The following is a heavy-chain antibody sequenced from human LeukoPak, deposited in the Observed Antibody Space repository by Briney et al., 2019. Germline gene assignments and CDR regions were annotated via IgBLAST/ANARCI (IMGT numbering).Heavy chain of an antibody. V-gene: IGHV3-64D*06. CDR1: GFTFSTYV. CDR2: ISSNGDNT. CDR3: VRGTGY. Sequence: GGSLRLSCSVSGFTFSTYVMHWDRPAPGKGLEYVSAISSNGDNTYYADSVKGRFTISRDNSKNTLYLQMSSLRADDTAVYYCVRGTGYWGQGTLVTVSS. J-gene: IGHJ4*02.